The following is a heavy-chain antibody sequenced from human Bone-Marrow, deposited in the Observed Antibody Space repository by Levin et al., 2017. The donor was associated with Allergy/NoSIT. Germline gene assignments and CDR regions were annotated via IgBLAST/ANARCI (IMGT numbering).Heavy chain of an antibody. Sequence: ASVKVSCKASGYTFTAYYIHWVRQAPGQGPEWMGWINPNSGDTIYAQKFQGRVIMTRDTSMGAAYMELSGLTSDDPAVYFCARRKMFGDLHFDYWGQGTLVTVSS. CDR1: GYTFTAYY. V-gene: IGHV1-2*02. CDR2: INPNSGDT. D-gene: IGHD3-10*02. CDR3: ARRKMFGDLHFDY. J-gene: IGHJ4*02.